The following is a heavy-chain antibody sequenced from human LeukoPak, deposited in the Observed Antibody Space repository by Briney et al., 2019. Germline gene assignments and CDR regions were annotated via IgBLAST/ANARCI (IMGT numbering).Heavy chain of an antibody. V-gene: IGHV4-4*09. CDR2: IYSTGNT. CDR1: GGSINTYY. J-gene: IGHJ6*03. Sequence: SETLSLTCAVSGGSINTYYWSWIRQPPGRGLEWVGYIYSTGNTNYNPSLKGRVTISLDTSKNQFSLNLSSVTAADTAVYYCAKHDTVFGAAHFYMDVWGKGTTVTVSS. D-gene: IGHD3-3*01. CDR3: AKHDTVFGAAHFYMDV.